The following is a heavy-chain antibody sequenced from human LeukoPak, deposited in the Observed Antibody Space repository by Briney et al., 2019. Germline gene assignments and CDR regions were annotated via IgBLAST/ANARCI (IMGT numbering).Heavy chain of an antibody. CDR3: AREVAVHHPAFGD. V-gene: IGHV1-69*10. Sequence: ASVKVSCKSSGDTFQTYSISWVRQAPGQGLEWMGDIVPMFGIANYAQRFQDRVTMTADSSTNTAYLEVRSLKFEDTAVYYCAREVAVHHPAFGDWGQGTLVIVSS. J-gene: IGHJ4*02. CDR2: IVPMFGIA. CDR1: GDTFQTYS. D-gene: IGHD3-10*01.